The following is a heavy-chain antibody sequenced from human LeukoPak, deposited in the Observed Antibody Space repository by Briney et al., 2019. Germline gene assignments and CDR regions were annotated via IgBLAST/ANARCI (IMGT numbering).Heavy chain of an antibody. CDR1: VGTFSSYA. D-gene: IGHD2-2*01. V-gene: IGHV1-69*13. CDR2: IIPIFGTA. CDR3: ARDYCSSTSCLFDY. Sequence: SVKVSCKASVGTFSSYAISWVRQAPGQGLEWMGGIIPIFGTANYAQKFQGRVTITADESTSTAYMELSSLRSEDTAVYYCARDYCSSTSCLFDYWGQGTLVTVSS. J-gene: IGHJ4*02.